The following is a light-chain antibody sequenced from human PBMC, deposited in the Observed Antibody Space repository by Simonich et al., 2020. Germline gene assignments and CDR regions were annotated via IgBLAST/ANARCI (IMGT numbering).Light chain of an antibody. CDR2: GAS. V-gene: IGKV1-33*01. Sequence: DIQMTQSPSSLSASVGDRVTITCQASQAISNYLNWYQQKPGKAPKLLIYGASNLETGVPSRFSGSGSGTDFTFTISSLQPEDIATYYCQQYDNLITFGQGTRLEIK. CDR1: QAISNY. J-gene: IGKJ5*01. CDR3: QQYDNLIT.